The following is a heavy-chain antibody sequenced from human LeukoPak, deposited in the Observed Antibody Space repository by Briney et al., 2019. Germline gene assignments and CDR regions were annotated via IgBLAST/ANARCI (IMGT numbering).Heavy chain of an antibody. D-gene: IGHD1-26*01. J-gene: IGHJ4*02. CDR1: GFPFNVQT. CDR3: ARDVAGSRDY. V-gene: IGHV3-7*01. CDR2: IKPDVSTK. Sequence: GGSLRLSCAASGFPFNVQTMSWVRQAPGKGLEWVSNIKPDVSTKNNVASVRGGFTFSDNTPNTPLFLQITSLTLETTAGYYFARDVAGSRDYWGRGTVVTVSS.